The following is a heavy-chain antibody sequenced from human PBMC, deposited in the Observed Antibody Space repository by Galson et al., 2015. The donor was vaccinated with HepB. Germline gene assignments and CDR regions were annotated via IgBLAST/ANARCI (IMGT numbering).Heavy chain of an antibody. D-gene: IGHD3-10*01. CDR1: GFTFNAHW. Sequence: SLSLSCAASGFTFNAHWMNWVRQAPGKGLEWVANIRGDGIVSYYAESVRGRFTISRDNAKNSLYLQMNGLRVDETAVYYCSREMTGSYSDWGQGTLVTVSS. V-gene: IGHV3-7*01. CDR3: SREMTGSYSD. CDR2: IRGDGIVS. J-gene: IGHJ4*02.